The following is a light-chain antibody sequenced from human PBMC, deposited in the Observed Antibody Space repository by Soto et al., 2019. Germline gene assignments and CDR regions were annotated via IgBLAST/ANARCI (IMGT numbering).Light chain of an antibody. Sequence: QSALTQPASVSGSPGQSITISCTGSRSDIGGYNYVSWYQQHPGKAPKLIIFNVSNRPSGVSSRFSGSRSGNTASLTISGLQAEDEADYYCSSYTPSTVLFGGGTKLTVL. V-gene: IGLV2-14*01. J-gene: IGLJ2*01. CDR3: SSYTPSTVL. CDR2: NVS. CDR1: RSDIGGYNY.